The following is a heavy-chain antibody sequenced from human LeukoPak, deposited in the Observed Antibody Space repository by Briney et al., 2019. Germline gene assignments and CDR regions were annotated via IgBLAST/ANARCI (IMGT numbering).Heavy chain of an antibody. J-gene: IGHJ4*02. CDR2: INPNSGGT. CDR1: GYTFIGYY. D-gene: IGHD2-15*01. V-gene: IGHV1-2*02. Sequence: GASVKVSCKASGYTFIGYYMHWVRQAPGQGLEWMGLINPNSGGTNYAQKFQGRVTMTRDTSISTAYMELSRLRSDDTAVYYCARTQIVVVVAAPYFDYWGQGTLVTVSS. CDR3: ARTQIVVVVAAPYFDY.